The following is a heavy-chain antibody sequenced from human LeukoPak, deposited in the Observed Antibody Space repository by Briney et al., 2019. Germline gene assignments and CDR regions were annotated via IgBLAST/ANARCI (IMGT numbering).Heavy chain of an antibody. J-gene: IGHJ6*03. Sequence: SETLSLTCAVYGGSFSGYYWSWIRQSPGKGLEWIGEINHSGRTNYNPSLKSRVTISVDTSKNQFSLKLSSVTAADTAVYYCARGLRDGYNSGYYYYMDVWGKGTTVTVSS. D-gene: IGHD5-24*01. CDR3: ARGLRDGYNSGYYYYMDV. V-gene: IGHV4-34*01. CDR2: INHSGRT. CDR1: GGSFSGYY.